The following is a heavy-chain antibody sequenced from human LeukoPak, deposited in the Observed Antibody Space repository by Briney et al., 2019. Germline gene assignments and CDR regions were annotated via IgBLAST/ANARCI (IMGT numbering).Heavy chain of an antibody. CDR3: ARVSLVGGDYDSFDAFDI. D-gene: IGHD3-22*01. CDR1: GFTFSSYA. CDR2: ISYDGSNK. J-gene: IGHJ3*02. Sequence: GRSLRLSCAASGFTFSSYAMHWVRQAPGKGLEWVAVISYDGSNKYYADSVKGRFTISRDNSKNTLYLQMNSLRAEDTAVYYCARVSLVGGDYDSFDAFDIWGQGTMVTVSS. V-gene: IGHV3-30-3*01.